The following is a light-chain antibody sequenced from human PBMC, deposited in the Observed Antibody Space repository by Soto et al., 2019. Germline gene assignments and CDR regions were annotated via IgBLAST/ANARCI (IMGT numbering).Light chain of an antibody. Sequence: EIVMTQSPDNLSVSPGERATLSCRASQSVSTNLAWYQQKPGQAPRLLMYGASTRATGVPTRISGSGSGTEFTLTISSLQSEDFAVYYCQQYNSWPLTFGGGTKVDI. CDR3: QQYNSWPLT. J-gene: IGKJ4*01. V-gene: IGKV3D-15*01. CDR1: QSVSTN. CDR2: GAS.